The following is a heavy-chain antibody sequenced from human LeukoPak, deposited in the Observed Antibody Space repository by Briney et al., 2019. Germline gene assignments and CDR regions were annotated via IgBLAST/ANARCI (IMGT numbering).Heavy chain of an antibody. J-gene: IGHJ4*02. CDR2: ININGDST. Sequence: GGSLRLSCAASGYRFNNYAIHWFRQAPGKGLEYVSGININGDSTYYANSVKGRFTISRDNSKNTLFLQMGSLTSEDTAVYYCARDYQTGFTGPGGDFWGQGTLVTVSS. CDR3: ARDYQTGFTGPGGDF. V-gene: IGHV3-64*01. CDR1: GYRFNNYA. D-gene: IGHD3-9*01.